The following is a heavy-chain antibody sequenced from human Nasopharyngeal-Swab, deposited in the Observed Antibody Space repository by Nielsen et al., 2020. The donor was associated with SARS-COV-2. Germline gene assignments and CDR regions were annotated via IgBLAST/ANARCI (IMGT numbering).Heavy chain of an antibody. CDR1: GFTFTSYA. D-gene: IGHD2-8*02. Sequence: GGSLRLSCAASGFTFTSYAMTWVRQAPGKGLEWVSSISGGGASEEYADSVKGRFTISRDYSKKMLYLQMNSLRAEDTAVYYCARDPDWYWYAIDSWGQGTLVTVSS. CDR2: ISGGGASE. V-gene: IGHV3-23*01. CDR3: ARDPDWYWYAIDS. J-gene: IGHJ4*02.